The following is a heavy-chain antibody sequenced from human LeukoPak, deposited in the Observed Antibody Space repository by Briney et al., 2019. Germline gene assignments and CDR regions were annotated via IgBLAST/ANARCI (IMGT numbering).Heavy chain of an antibody. J-gene: IGHJ3*02. CDR2: ISYDGSNK. V-gene: IGHV3-30*04. CDR3: ARVGITMIVVVRDAFDI. CDR1: GFTFSSYA. D-gene: IGHD3-22*01. Sequence: GRSLRLSCAASGFTFSSYAMHWVRQAPGKGLEWVAVISYDGSNKYYADSVKGRFTISRDNSKNTLYLQMNSLRAEGTAVYYCARVGITMIVVVRDAFDIWGQGTMVTVSS.